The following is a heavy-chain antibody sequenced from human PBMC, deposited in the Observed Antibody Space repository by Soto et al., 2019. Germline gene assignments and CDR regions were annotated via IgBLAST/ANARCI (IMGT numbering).Heavy chain of an antibody. Sequence: GGSLRLSCAASGFTFSSYGMHWVRQAPGKGLEWVAVIWYDGSNKYYADSVKGRFTISRDNSKNTLYLQMNSLRAEDTAVYYCTCPGIAVAGSSPETYGMDVWGQGTTVTVSS. CDR3: TCPGIAVAGSSPETYGMDV. J-gene: IGHJ6*02. V-gene: IGHV3-33*01. D-gene: IGHD6-19*01. CDR1: GFTFSSYG. CDR2: IWYDGSNK.